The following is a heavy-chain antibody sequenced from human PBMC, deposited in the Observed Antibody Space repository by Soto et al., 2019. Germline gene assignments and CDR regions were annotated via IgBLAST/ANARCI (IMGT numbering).Heavy chain of an antibody. Sequence: QVQLVESGGGVVQPGRSLRLSCAASGFTFGSYGMHWVRQAPSKGLEWVALISYDGTNKYYADSVKGRFTISRDNSKNTVYLQMNSLRAEDTAVYYFAKDSGRGYKYDQHWFGPWGQGTLVTVSS. CDR2: ISYDGTNK. CDR3: AKDSGRGYKYDQHWFGP. J-gene: IGHJ5*02. CDR1: GFTFGSYG. D-gene: IGHD5-18*01. V-gene: IGHV3-30*18.